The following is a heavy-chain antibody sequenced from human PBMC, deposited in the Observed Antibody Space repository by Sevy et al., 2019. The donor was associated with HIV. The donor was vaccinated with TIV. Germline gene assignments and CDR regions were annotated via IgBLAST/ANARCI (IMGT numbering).Heavy chain of an antibody. CDR3: TRDLYGSGWFYFDY. D-gene: IGHD6-19*01. CDR1: GFTFGDYA. V-gene: IGHV3-49*03. J-gene: IGHJ4*02. Sequence: GGSLRLSCTASGFTFGDYAMSWFRQAPGKGLEWVGFIKTKTYSGTTEYAASVKGRFIISRDDSKNIAYLQMNSLKTEDTAVYYCTRDLYGSGWFYFDYWAREPCSPSPQ. CDR2: IKTKTYSGTT.